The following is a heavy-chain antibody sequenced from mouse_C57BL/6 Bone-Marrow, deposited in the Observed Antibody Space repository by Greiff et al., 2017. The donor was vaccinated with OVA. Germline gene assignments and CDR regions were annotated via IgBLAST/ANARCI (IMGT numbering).Heavy chain of an antibody. J-gene: IGHJ1*03. Sequence: DVQLQESGPGLVKPSQSLSLTCSVTGYSITSGYYWNWIRQFPGNKLEWMGYISYDGSNNYNPSLKNRISITRDTSKNQFFLKLNSVTTEDTATYYCARGLLWYPYWYFDVWGTGTTVTVSS. CDR3: ARGLLWYPYWYFDV. CDR2: ISYDGSN. V-gene: IGHV3-6*01. CDR1: GYSITSGYY. D-gene: IGHD2-1*01.